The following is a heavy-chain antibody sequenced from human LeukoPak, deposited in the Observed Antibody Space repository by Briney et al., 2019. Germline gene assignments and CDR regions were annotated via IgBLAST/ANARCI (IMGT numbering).Heavy chain of an antibody. CDR1: GYSFNSYW. CDR3: ARRRDLYSGSYYPFDY. CDR2: IYRGDCDA. J-gene: IGHJ4*02. Sequence: GESLKILCKGSGYSFNSYWIGWVRQMPGKGLKVMGMIYRGDCDARYSPAFQGQVPISAAKSISTAYLQWSSMKASNTVMYYCARRRDLYSGSYYPFDYWGQGTLVTVSS. V-gene: IGHV5-51*01. D-gene: IGHD1-26*01.